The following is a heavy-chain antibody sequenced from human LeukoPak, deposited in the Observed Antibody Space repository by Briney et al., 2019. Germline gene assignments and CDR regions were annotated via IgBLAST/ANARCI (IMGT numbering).Heavy chain of an antibody. CDR1: GYTFTSYY. V-gene: IGHV1-46*01. D-gene: IGHD6-6*01. CDR3: ARLRGLRVAVRFFDY. J-gene: IGHJ4*02. Sequence: ASVTVSCKASGYTFTSYYMHWVRQAPGQGLEWMGMINPSGGSAGNAQKFQGRLTMTRDMSTSTVYMELNSLRSDDTAVYYCARLRGLRVAVRFFDYWGQGTLVTVSS. CDR2: INPSGGSA.